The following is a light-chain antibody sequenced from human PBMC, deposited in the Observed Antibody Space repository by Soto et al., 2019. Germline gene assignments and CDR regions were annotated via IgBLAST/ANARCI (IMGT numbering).Light chain of an antibody. Sequence: DIVLTQSPGTLSLSPGERATLSCRASQRLPSDFLAWYQQKPGQAPRLLIYVASSTAAVIPDRFSGSGSGTDFTLTISKLEADDSAVYYCQRSFTSPYTFGQGTKLEIK. V-gene: IGKV3-20*01. CDR3: QRSFTSPYT. CDR2: VAS. J-gene: IGKJ2*01. CDR1: QRLPSDF.